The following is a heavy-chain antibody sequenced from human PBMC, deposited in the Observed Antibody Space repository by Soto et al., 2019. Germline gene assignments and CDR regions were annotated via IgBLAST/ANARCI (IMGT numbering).Heavy chain of an antibody. Sequence: GGSLRLSCAASGFTFSNAWMSWVRQAPGKGLEWVGRIKSKTDGGTTDYAAPVKGRFTISRDDSKNTLYLQMNSLKTEDTAVYYCTTTKLRFLEWCHPEIECMVRGVITHWGQGTLVTVSS. CDR2: IKSKTDGGTT. J-gene: IGHJ4*02. CDR1: GFTFSNAW. CDR3: TTTKLRFLEWCHPEIECMVRGVITH. D-gene: IGHD3-10*01. V-gene: IGHV3-15*01.